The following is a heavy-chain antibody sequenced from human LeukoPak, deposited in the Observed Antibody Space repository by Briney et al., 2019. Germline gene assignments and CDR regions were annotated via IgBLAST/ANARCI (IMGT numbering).Heavy chain of an antibody. CDR2: MNPNSGNT. D-gene: IGHD3-22*01. Sequence: ASVRVSCKASGYTFTSYDINWVRQATGQGLEWMGWMNPNSGNTGYAQKFQGRVTMTRNTSISTAYMELSSLRSEDTAVYYCARHYYDSSGYYSSDYWGQGTLVTVSS. V-gene: IGHV1-8*01. CDR1: GYTFTSYD. J-gene: IGHJ4*02. CDR3: ARHYYDSSGYYSSDY.